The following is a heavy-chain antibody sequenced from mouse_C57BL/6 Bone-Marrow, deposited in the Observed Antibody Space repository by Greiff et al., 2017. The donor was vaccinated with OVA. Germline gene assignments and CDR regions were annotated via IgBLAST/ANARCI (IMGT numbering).Heavy chain of an antibody. D-gene: IGHD2-4*01. J-gene: IGHJ4*01. Sequence: VQLQQSGAELVRPGASVKLSCTASGFNIKDDYMHWVKQRPEQGLEWIGWIDPENGDTEYASKFQGKATITADTSSNTAYLQLSSLTSEDTAVYYCTTFIYYDYESAMDYRGQGTSVTVSS. CDR1: GFNIKDDY. CDR3: TTFIYYDYESAMDY. V-gene: IGHV14-4*01. CDR2: IDPENGDT.